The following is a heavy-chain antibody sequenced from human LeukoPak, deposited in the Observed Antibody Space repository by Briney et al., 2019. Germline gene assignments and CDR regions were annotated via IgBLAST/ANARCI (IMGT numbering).Heavy chain of an antibody. CDR2: INHSGST. Sequence: SETLSLTCAVYGGSFSGYYWGWIRQPPGKGLEWIGEINHSGSTNYNPSLKSRVTISVDTSKNQFSLKLSSVTAADTAVYYCARLSSGWYDYWGQGTLVTVSS. D-gene: IGHD6-19*01. V-gene: IGHV4-34*01. CDR3: ARLSSGWYDY. CDR1: GGSFSGYY. J-gene: IGHJ4*02.